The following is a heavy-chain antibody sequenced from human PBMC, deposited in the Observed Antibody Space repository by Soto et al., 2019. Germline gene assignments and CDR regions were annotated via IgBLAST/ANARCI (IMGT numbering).Heavy chain of an antibody. J-gene: IGHJ4*02. CDR3: ARAETIRVGGEFAF. Sequence: QVQIVQSGAEVKKPGASVKVSCKASGYTFATYAMHWVRLAPGQGLEWIGWINAATGDTEFSQKFQGRVTLTRDTSADTADMELRSLRSEDTAIYYCARAETIRVGGEFAFWGLGTLVTVSS. V-gene: IGHV1-3*01. CDR1: GYTFATYA. CDR2: INAATGDT. D-gene: IGHD2-21*01.